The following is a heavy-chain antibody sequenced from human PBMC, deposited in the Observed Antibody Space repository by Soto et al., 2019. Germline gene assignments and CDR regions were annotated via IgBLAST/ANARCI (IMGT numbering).Heavy chain of an antibody. V-gene: IGHV1-69*01. CDR3: ARVVMRHSGFDLSPFDY. CDR2: IIPIFGTA. J-gene: IGHJ4*02. Sequence: QVQLVQSGAEVKKPGSSVKVSCKASGGTFSSYAISWVRQAPGQGLEWMGGIIPIFGTANYAQKFQGRVTITADESTSTAYMELSSLRSEDTAVYYCARVVMRHSGFDLSPFDYWGQGTLVTVSS. D-gene: IGHD5-12*01. CDR1: GGTFSSYA.